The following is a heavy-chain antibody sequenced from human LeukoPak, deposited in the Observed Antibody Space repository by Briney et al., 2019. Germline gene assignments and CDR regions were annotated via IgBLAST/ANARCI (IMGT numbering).Heavy chain of an antibody. Sequence: PSETLSLTCTVSGGSISSYYWSWIRQPPGKGLEWIGYIYYSGSTNYNPSLKSRVTISVDTSKNQFPLKLSSVTAADTAVYYCARVIYSGYDYYFDYWGQGTLVTVSS. CDR2: IYYSGST. V-gene: IGHV4-59*01. CDR1: GGSISSYY. J-gene: IGHJ4*02. D-gene: IGHD5-12*01. CDR3: ARVIYSGYDYYFDY.